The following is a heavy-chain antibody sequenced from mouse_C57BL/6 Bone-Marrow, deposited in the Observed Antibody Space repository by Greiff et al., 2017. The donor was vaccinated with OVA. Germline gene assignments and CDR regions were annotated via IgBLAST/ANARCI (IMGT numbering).Heavy chain of an antibody. CDR2: IDPSDSYT. V-gene: IGHV1-69*01. Sequence: VQLQQPGAELVMPGASVKLSCKASGYTFTSYWMHWVKQRPGQGLEWIGEIDPSDSYTNYNQKFKGKYTLTVDKSSSTAYMQLSSLTSEDSAVYYCARRVSLLLRWYFDVWGTGTTVTVSS. CDR1: GYTFTSYW. D-gene: IGHD1-1*01. CDR3: ARRVSLLLRWYFDV. J-gene: IGHJ1*03.